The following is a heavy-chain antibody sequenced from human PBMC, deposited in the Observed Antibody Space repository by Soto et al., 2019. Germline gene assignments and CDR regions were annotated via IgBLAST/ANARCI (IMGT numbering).Heavy chain of an antibody. Sequence: QLVQSGGEVKEPGASVQVSCKASGYTFNNYGITWVRQAPGQGLEWLGWISVYNGNKNYAKKVQGRVSMTADTSMSTAHMELRSLQSDDTAVYVCARVAISLIRGLKVDFYSMVVSGQGTTVTVSS. V-gene: IGHV1-18*01. CDR2: ISVYNGNK. CDR1: GYTFNNYG. J-gene: IGHJ6*02. D-gene: IGHD3-10*01. CDR3: ARVAISLIRGLKVDFYSMVV.